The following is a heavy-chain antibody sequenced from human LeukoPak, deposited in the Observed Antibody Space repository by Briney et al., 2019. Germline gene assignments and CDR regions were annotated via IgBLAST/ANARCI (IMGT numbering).Heavy chain of an antibody. V-gene: IGHV4-31*03. CDR2: IYYSGST. J-gene: IGHJ4*02. Sequence: SETLSLTCTVSGGSISSGGYYWSWIRQHPGKGLEWIGYIYYSGSTYYNPSLKSRVTISVDTSKNQFSLKLSSVTAADTAVYYCARVKDPDPKPIWTVTTRNYYFDYWGQGTLVTVSS. CDR3: ARVKDPDPKPIWTVTTRNYYFDY. D-gene: IGHD4-17*01. CDR1: GGSISSGGYY.